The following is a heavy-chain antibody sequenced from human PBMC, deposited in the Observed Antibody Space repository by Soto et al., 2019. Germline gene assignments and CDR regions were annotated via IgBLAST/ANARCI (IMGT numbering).Heavy chain of an antibody. D-gene: IGHD1-26*01. V-gene: IGHV1-69*01. J-gene: IGHJ4*02. CDR2: IIPIFGTA. CDR3: ARDGGRHSGGIDY. CDR1: GGTFSSYS. Sequence: QVQLVQSGAEGKKPGSSEKVSCKASGGTFSSYSINWVRQAPGQGLEWMGEIIPIFGTANYAQKFQGRVTITADESTSTAYMELSSLRSEDTAVYYCARDGGRHSGGIDYWGQGTLVTVSS.